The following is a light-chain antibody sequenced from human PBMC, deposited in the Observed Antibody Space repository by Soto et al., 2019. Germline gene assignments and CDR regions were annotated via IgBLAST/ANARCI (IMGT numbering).Light chain of an antibody. CDR2: STN. J-gene: IGLJ3*02. V-gene: IGLV8-61*01. CDR3: VLYMGSGIWV. Sequence: QAVVTQEPSFSVSPGGTVTLTCGLSSGSVSTSYYPSWYQQTPGQTPRALIYSTNTRSSGVPDRFSGSILGSKAALTITGDQADDESDYYCVLYMGSGIWVFGGGTQLTVL. CDR1: SGSVSTSYY.